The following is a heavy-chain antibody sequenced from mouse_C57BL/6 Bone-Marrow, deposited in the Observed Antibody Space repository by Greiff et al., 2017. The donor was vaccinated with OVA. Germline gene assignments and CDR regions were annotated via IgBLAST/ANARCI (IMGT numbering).Heavy chain of an antibody. J-gene: IGHJ2*01. CDR1: GYTFTSYW. CDR3: ARYYFDY. V-gene: IGHV1-72*01. Sequence: QVQLQQPGAELVKPGASVKLSCKASGYTFTSYWMHWVKQRPGRGLEWIGRIDPNSGGTKYNEKVKSKATLTVDNPSIPAYMQLSSLTSADSSFSFCARYYFDYWGQGTTLTVSS. CDR2: IDPNSGGT.